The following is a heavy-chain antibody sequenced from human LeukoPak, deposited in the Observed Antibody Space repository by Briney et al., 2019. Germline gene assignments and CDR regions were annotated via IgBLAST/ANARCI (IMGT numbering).Heavy chain of an antibody. CDR3: AKETSSSFDY. J-gene: IGHJ4*02. CDR2: ISNSGGST. Sequence: PGGSLRLSCAASGFTFSSYATNWVRQAPGKGLEWVSGISNSGGSTYYADSVKGRFTISRDNSKNTLYLQMNSLGAEDTAVYYCAKETSSSFDYWGQGTLVTVSS. D-gene: IGHD6-6*01. CDR1: GFTFSSYA. V-gene: IGHV3-23*01.